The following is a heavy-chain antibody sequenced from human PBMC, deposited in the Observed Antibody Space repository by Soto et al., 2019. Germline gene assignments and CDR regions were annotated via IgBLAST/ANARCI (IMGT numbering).Heavy chain of an antibody. CDR3: AKDLSIFDY. D-gene: IGHD3-10*01. CDR2: LSAGGGST. J-gene: IGHJ4*02. V-gene: IGHV3-23*01. Sequence: PGGSLRLSCAASGFTFGAFAMAWVRQRPGDGLEWVSSLSAGGGSTYYNNSVRGRFTISRDNSKNTLYLQMNSLRAEDTAVYYCAKDLSIFDYWGQGTLVTVSS. CDR1: GFTFGAFA.